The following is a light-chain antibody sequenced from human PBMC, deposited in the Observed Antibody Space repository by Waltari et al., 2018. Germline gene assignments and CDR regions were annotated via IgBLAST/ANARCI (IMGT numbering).Light chain of an antibody. V-gene: IGLV2-14*03. CDR3: SSYSGTNTRVI. CDR2: DVS. J-gene: IGLJ2*01. Sequence: QSALTQPASVSGSPGQSISISCTGTSIDIGHYDYVSWYQQQPGKAPKMMIYDVSHRASGVSNRFSGSKSGNAASLIISGLQSEDEGDYYCSSYSGTNTRVIFGGGTKLTVL. CDR1: SIDIGHYDY.